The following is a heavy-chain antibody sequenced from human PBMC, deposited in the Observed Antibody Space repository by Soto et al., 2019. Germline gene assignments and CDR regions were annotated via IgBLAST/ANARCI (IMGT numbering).Heavy chain of an antibody. V-gene: IGHV1-18*01. Sequence: QVQLVQSGAEVKKPGASVKVSCKASGYTFITYDISWVRQAPGQGLEWMGWISGYNGNINNAQKFQGRVTMTTDTXTSTAYMERRSLRSDDTAVYYCARDKRAVAGTIDYWGQRTLVTVSS. D-gene: IGHD6-19*01. CDR1: GYTFITYD. J-gene: IGHJ4*02. CDR3: ARDKRAVAGTIDY. CDR2: ISGYNGNI.